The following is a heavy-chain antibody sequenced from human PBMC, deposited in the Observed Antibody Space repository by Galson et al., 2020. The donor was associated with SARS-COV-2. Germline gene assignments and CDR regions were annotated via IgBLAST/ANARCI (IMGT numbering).Heavy chain of an antibody. D-gene: IGHD3-16*02. V-gene: IGHV3-23*01. CDR3: AKDDYVWGSYRYASHNWFDP. CDR2: ISGSGGST. CDR1: GFTFSSYA. Sequence: SCAASGFTFSSYAMSWVRQAPGKGLEWVSAISGSGGSTYYADSVKGRFTISRDNSKNTLYLQMNSLRAEDTAVYYCAKDDYVWGSYRYASHNWFDPWGQGTLVTVSS. J-gene: IGHJ5*02.